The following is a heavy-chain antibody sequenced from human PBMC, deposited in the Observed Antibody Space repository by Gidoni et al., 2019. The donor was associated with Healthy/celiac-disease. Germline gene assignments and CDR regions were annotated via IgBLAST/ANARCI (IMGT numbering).Heavy chain of an antibody. D-gene: IGHD2-2*01. CDR3: AKRIDIVVVPAAMEY. Sequence: EVQLLESGGGLVQPGGSLRLSCSASGFTFSSYAMSWVRQAPGKGLEWVSAISGSGGSTYYADSVKGRFTISRDNSKNTLYLQMNSLRAEDTAVYYCAKRIDIVVVPAAMEYWGQGTLVTVSS. V-gene: IGHV3-23*01. J-gene: IGHJ4*02. CDR2: ISGSGGST. CDR1: GFTFSSYA.